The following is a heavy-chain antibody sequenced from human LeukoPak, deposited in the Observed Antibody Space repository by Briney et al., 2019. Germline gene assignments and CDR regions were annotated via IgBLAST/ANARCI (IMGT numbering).Heavy chain of an antibody. CDR3: VRNLAVAGTCFDS. V-gene: IGHV3-7*05. CDR2: IKQDGSDR. D-gene: IGHD6-19*01. CDR1: GFIFRNYW. Sequence: PGGSLRLSCAASGFIFRNYWMSWVRQAPGTGLEWVANIKQDGSDRNYVTSVRGRFTISRDNAESSLYLQMNSLRAEDTALYYCVRNLAVAGTCFDSWGQGTLVTVSS. J-gene: IGHJ4*02.